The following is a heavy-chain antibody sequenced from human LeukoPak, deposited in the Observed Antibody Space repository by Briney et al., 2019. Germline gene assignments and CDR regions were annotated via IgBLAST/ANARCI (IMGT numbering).Heavy chain of an antibody. V-gene: IGHV4-61*02. CDR3: ARDLGRIRPDAFDI. CDR2: IYTSGST. D-gene: IGHD6-6*01. J-gene: IGHJ3*02. Sequence: SETLSLTCTASGGSISSGSYYWSWIRQPAGKGLEWIGRIYTSGSTNYNPSLKSRVTISVDTSKNQFSLKLSSVTAADTAVYYCARDLGRIRPDAFDIWGQGTMVTVSS. CDR1: GGSISSGSYY.